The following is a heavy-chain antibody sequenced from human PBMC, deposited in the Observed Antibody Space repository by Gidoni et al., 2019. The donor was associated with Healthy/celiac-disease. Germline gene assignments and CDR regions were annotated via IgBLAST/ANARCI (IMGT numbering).Heavy chain of an antibody. CDR2: IIPIFGTA. V-gene: IGHV1-69*01. CDR3: ARGTTAYYYDSSGGDY. J-gene: IGHJ4*02. Sequence: QVQLVQSGAEVQKPGSSVKVSCKASGGNFSSYASSWVRQAPGQGLEWMGGIIPIFGTANYAQKFQGRVTITADESTSTAYMELSSLRSEDTAVYYCARGTTAYYYDSSGGDYWGQGTLVTVSS. D-gene: IGHD3-22*01. CDR1: GGNFSSYA.